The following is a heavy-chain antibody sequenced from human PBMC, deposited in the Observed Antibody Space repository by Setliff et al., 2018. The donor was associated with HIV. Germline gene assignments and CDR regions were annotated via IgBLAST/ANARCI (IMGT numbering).Heavy chain of an antibody. D-gene: IGHD1-20*01. CDR3: ARVRLSFDNVRCFDL. V-gene: IGHV4-34*01. CDR2: INQERTT. J-gene: IGHJ5*02. CDR1: GGSFSHFY. Sequence: SETLSLTCAVYGGSFSHFYWTWIRQSPGKGLEWIAEINQERTTFYNPSLKSRVIMSLDTSRNEVSLRLNSVTAADTATYFCARVRLSFDNVRCFDLWGQGTLVTVSS.